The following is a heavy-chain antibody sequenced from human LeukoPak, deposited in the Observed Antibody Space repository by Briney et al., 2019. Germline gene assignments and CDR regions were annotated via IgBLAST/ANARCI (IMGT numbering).Heavy chain of an antibody. D-gene: IGHD1-20*01. CDR2: ISSSSSYI. CDR3: ARRARGNWNDVDY. V-gene: IGHV3-21*01. CDR1: GLTFSSYS. J-gene: IGHJ4*02. Sequence: GGSLRLSCSASGLTFSSYSMNWVRQAPGKGLEWVSSISSSSSYIYYADSVKGRFTISRDNAKNSLYLQMNSLRAEDTAVYYCARRARGNWNDVDYWGQGTLVTVSS.